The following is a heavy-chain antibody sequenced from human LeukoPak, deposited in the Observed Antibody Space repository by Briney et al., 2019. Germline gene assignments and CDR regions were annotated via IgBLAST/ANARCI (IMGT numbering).Heavy chain of an antibody. CDR1: GGSINSSNW. V-gene: IGHV4-4*02. Sequence: SETLSLTCAVSGGSINSSNWWSWVRQPPGKGLEWIGEIYHSGSTNYNPSLKSRVIISVDKSKNQFSLRLTSVTAADTAVYYCAIVPDPTMRFGEEVFDIWGQGTMVSVSS. D-gene: IGHD3-10*01. J-gene: IGHJ3*02. CDR3: AIVPDPTMRFGEEVFDI. CDR2: IYHSGST.